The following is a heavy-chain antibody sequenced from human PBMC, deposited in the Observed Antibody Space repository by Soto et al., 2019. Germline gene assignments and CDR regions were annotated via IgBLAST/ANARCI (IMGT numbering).Heavy chain of an antibody. CDR2: ISAYNGNT. J-gene: IGHJ4*02. V-gene: IGHV1-18*01. CDR3: ARGSAGNWKGFLFDY. Sequence: ASVKVSCKASGYTFTSYGISWVRQAPGQGLEWMGWISAYNGNTNYAQKLQGRVTMTTDTSTSTAYMELRSLRSDDTAVYYCARGSAGNWKGFLFDYWGQGTLVTVSS. D-gene: IGHD1-1*01. CDR1: GYTFTSYG.